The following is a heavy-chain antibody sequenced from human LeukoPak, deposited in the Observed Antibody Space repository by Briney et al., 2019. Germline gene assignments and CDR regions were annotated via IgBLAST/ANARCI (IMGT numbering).Heavy chain of an antibody. V-gene: IGHV5-51*01. J-gene: IGHJ4*02. CDR3: ARHQYCSSTSCSALDY. CDR2: IYPGDSDT. Sequence: GGSLQISCKGSGCSFTNYWIVWVRQLPGKGLEWMGIIYPGDSDTRYGPSFQGQVTISADKSISTAYLQWSSLKASDTATYYCARHQYCSSTSCSALDYWGQGTLVTVSS. CDR1: GCSFTNYW. D-gene: IGHD2-2*01.